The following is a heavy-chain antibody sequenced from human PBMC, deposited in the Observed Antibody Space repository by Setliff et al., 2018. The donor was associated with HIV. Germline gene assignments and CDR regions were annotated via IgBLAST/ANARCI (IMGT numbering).Heavy chain of an antibody. CDR1: GFTFSSYS. CDR2: ISSSSSYI. V-gene: IGHV3-21*04. CDR3: ARGEGGYTYENWFDS. Sequence: PGGSLRLSCAASGFTFSSYSMNWVRQAPGKGLEWVSSISSSSSYIYYADSVKGRFTISRDNANNSLFLQMNSLRVEDTAVYYCARGEGGYTYENWFDSWGQGTLVTVSS. J-gene: IGHJ5*01. D-gene: IGHD5-18*01.